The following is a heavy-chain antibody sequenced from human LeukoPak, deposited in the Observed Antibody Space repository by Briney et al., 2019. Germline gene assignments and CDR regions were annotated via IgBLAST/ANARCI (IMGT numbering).Heavy chain of an antibody. V-gene: IGHV3-23*01. CDR2: ISGSGGST. D-gene: IGHD4-23*01. Sequence: SGGSLRLSCAASGFTFINYAMTWVRQAPGKGLEWVSGISGSGGSTYYADSVKGRFTISRDNSKNTLYLQMNSLRAEDTAVYYCAKDLYGGNSGGFDIWGQGTMVTVSS. J-gene: IGHJ3*02. CDR1: GFTFINYA. CDR3: AKDLYGGNSGGFDI.